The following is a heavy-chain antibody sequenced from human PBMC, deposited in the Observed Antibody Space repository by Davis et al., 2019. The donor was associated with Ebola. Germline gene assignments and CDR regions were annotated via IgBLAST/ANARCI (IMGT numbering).Heavy chain of an antibody. CDR3: ARGGVFTPMIYDY. CDR1: GFTFSSYW. D-gene: IGHD3-16*01. J-gene: IGHJ4*02. CDR2: INSDGSST. V-gene: IGHV3-74*01. Sequence: HTGGSLRLSCAASGFTFSSYWMHWLRQVPGRGLVWLSRINSDGSSTIYADSVKGRTNIFRDNSKNTLFLQMNSLRAEDTAVYYCARGGVFTPMIYDYWGQGTLVTVSS.